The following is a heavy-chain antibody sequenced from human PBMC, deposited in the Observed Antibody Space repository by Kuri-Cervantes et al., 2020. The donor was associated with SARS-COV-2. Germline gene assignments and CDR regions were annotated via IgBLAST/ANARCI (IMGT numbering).Heavy chain of an antibody. CDR1: GGSISSYY. V-gene: IGHV4-4*07. Sequence: SCTVSGGSISSYYWSWIRQPAGKGLEWIGRIYTSGSTNYNPSLKSRVTMSVDTSKYQFSLRLSSVTAADTAVYYCARHGFDFWSGYARTYYYYYGMDVWGQGTTVTVSS. D-gene: IGHD3-3*01. CDR3: ARHGFDFWSGYARTYYYYYGMDV. CDR2: IYTSGST. J-gene: IGHJ6*02.